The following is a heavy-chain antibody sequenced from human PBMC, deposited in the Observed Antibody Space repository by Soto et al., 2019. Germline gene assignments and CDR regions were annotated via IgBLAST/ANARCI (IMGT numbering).Heavy chain of an antibody. J-gene: IGHJ4*02. CDR3: ARDDLQWLAQQYYFDY. CDR1: GFTFSSYG. D-gene: IGHD6-19*01. V-gene: IGHV3-33*01. CDR2: IWYDGSNK. Sequence: PGGSLRLSCAASGFTFSSYGMHWVRQAPGKGLEWVAVIWYDGSNKYYADSVKGRFTISRDNSKNTLYLQMNSLRAEDTAVYYCARDDLQWLAQQYYFDYWGQGTLVTSPQ.